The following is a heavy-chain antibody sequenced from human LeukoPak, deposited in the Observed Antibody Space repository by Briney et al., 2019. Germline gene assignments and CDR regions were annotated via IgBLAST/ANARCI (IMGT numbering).Heavy chain of an antibody. CDR2: INHSGST. CDR1: GGSFSGYY. Sequence: PSETLSLTCAVYGGSFSGYYWSWIRQPPGKGLEWIGEINHSGSTNYNPSLKSRVTISVDTSKNQFSLKLSSVTAADTAVYYCARGWGSGWYLDYWGQGTLVTVSS. J-gene: IGHJ4*02. CDR3: ARGWGSGWYLDY. V-gene: IGHV4-34*01. D-gene: IGHD6-19*01.